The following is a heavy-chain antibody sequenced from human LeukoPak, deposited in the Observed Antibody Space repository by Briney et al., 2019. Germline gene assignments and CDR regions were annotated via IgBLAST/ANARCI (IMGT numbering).Heavy chain of an antibody. V-gene: IGHV3-30*02. CDR3: AKDKESVVVVPAAIDYYYMDV. D-gene: IGHD2-2*01. CDR2: IRYDGSNK. J-gene: IGHJ6*03. Sequence: GGSLRISCAAPGFTFSSYGMHWVRQAPGKGLEWVAFIRYDGSNKYYAAFVKGRVTISRDNSQNTLYLQMKSLGAEDTAVYYCAKDKESVVVVPAAIDYYYMDVWGKGTTVTVSS. CDR1: GFTFSSYG.